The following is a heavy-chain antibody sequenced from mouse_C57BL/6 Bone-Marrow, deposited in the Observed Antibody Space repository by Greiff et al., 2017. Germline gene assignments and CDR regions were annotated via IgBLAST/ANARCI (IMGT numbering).Heavy chain of an antibody. D-gene: IGHD5-5*01. J-gene: IGHJ2*01. CDR1: GFHIKDDY. CDR2: IDPENGDT. V-gene: IGHV14-4*01. Sequence: VQLQQSGAELVRPGASVKLSCTASGFHIKDDYMHWVKQRPEQGLEWIGWIDPENGDTEYASKFQGKATITADTSSNTAYLQLSSLTSEDTAVYYCTLPYYFDYWGQGTTLTVSS. CDR3: TLPYYFDY.